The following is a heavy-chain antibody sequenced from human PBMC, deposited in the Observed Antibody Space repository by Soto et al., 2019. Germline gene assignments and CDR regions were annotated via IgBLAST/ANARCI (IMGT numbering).Heavy chain of an antibody. Sequence: HPGGSLRLSCAASGFTFSSYAMSWVRQAPGKGLEWVSAISGSGGATYYADSVKGRFTISRDNSKNTLYLQMNSLRAEDMAVYYCAKVKPPSCTIFGVVILDGMDVWGQGITVTVSS. D-gene: IGHD3-3*01. CDR3: AKVKPPSCTIFGVVILDGMDV. V-gene: IGHV3-23*01. J-gene: IGHJ6*02. CDR2: ISGSGGAT. CDR1: GFTFSSYA.